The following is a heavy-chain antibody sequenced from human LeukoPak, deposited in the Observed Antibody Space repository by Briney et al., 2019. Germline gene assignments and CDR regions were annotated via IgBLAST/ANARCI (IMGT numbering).Heavy chain of an antibody. CDR2: ISYDGPNK. J-gene: IGHJ4*02. D-gene: IGHD5-18*01. CDR1: VFSFSSYG. V-gene: IGHV3-30*18. CDR3: AKEKLPSGYSFLTDY. Sequence: GGSLRLSCAASVFSFSSYGMHWVRQAPGKGLEWVAVISYDGPNKYYADSVKGRFTISRDDSKSTLYLQMNRLRAEDTAVYYCAKEKLPSGYSFLTDYWGQGTLVTVSS.